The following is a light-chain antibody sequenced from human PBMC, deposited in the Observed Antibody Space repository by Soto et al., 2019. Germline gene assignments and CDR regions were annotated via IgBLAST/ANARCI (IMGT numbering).Light chain of an antibody. Sequence: EIVLTQSPATLSLSPGERATLSCRASQSISSNLAWYQHKPGQAPRLLMYDASNRATDIPARFSGSGSTTDFTLTISSLEPEDSAVYYCQHRAYWPPGAACGGGTKVDIK. J-gene: IGKJ4*01. CDR1: QSISSN. CDR2: DAS. V-gene: IGKV3-11*01. CDR3: QHRAYWPPGAA.